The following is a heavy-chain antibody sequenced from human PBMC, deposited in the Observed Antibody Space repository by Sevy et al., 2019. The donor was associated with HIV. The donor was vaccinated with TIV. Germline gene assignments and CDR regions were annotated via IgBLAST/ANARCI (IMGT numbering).Heavy chain of an antibody. CDR3: ARDHGYSNGWFPYYYSYGMDV. Sequence: SLTCSVSGGSISSHSYYWTWIRQHPGKGLEWSGYIHYSGRTYYNPSLKSRVTISLDTSKNQFSLRLRSVTAADTAVYYCARDHGYSNGWFPYYYSYGMDVWGPGTTVTVSS. CDR2: IHYSGRT. CDR1: GGSISSHSYY. D-gene: IGHD6-19*01. J-gene: IGHJ6*02. V-gene: IGHV4-31*03.